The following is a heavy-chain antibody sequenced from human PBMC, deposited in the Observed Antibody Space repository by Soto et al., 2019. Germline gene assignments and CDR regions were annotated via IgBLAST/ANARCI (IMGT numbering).Heavy chain of an antibody. CDR3: ARLPFPWGWFDP. CDR2: IGGSGRTI. V-gene: IGHV3-11*01. CDR1: GIVFSDY. D-gene: IGHD3-16*01. Sequence: QVQLVESGGGFVKPGGSLRLSCAASGIVFSDYMSWVRQAPGKGLEWLSYIGGSGRTIYSADSVKGRFTISRDNATNSLYLQMNNVRTEDTAVYYCARLPFPWGWFDPWGQGTLVTVSS. J-gene: IGHJ5*02.